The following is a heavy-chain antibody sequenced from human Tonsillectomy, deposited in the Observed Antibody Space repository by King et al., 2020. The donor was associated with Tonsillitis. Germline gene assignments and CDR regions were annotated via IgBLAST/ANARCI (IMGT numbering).Heavy chain of an antibody. CDR2: VKEDGSEK. Sequence: VQLVESGGGLVQPGGSLRLSCTSFGIGFKSHWMSWVRQAPGKGLEWVANVKEDGSEKYYVDSVKGRFNISRDNAKNSMYLQMNGLRAEDMAVYYCARVTWGYCSNGVGYGAFDNW. CDR3: ARVTWGYCSNGVGYGAFDN. V-gene: IGHV3-7*04. D-gene: IGHD2-8*01. J-gene: IGHJ3*02. CDR1: GIGFKSHW.